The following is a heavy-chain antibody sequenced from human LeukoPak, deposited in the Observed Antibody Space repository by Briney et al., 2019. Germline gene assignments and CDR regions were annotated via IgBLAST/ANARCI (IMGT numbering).Heavy chain of an antibody. Sequence: ASVKVSCKASGYTFTTYSIHWLRQAPGQGLEWMGWVNPNSGNTGYAQRFQGRVTMTRNTSINTAYMELSNLGSEDTAVYYCARGTPYCSSASCYNYWGQGSLVTVSS. D-gene: IGHD2-2*02. CDR2: VNPNSGNT. CDR3: ARGTPYCSSASCYNY. V-gene: IGHV1-8*01. J-gene: IGHJ4*02. CDR1: GYTFTTYS.